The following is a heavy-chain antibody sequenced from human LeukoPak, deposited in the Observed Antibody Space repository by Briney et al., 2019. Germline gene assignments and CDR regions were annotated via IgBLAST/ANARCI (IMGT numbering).Heavy chain of an antibody. CDR2: IYYSGNA. D-gene: IGHD6-13*01. CDR3: ATVAAARRYFDY. Sequence: SETLSLTCAVYSGSFSGYYWNWIRQPPGKGLEWIGHIYYSGNAYYNPSLKSRVTISLDTSKNQFSLKLSSVTAADTAVYYCATVAAARRYFDYWGQGTLVTVSS. J-gene: IGHJ4*02. V-gene: IGHV4-34*01. CDR1: SGSFSGYY.